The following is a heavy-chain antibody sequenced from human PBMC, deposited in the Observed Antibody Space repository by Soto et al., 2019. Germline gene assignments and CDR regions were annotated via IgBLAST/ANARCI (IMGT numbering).Heavy chain of an antibody. CDR2: IRKDASVI. CDR3: ARDLSPADGNLFYDAFDI. Sequence: EVQLVESGGDLVQPGGSLRLSCAASGVTFSTYWMTWVRQAPGRGLEWVANIRKDASVIHYADSVEGRFTISRDNAKKVLYLQMSSLRAEDTAVYFCARDLSPADGNLFYDAFDICGQGTVVTVSS. V-gene: IGHV3-7*01. J-gene: IGHJ3*02. CDR1: GVTFSTYW. D-gene: IGHD2-2*01.